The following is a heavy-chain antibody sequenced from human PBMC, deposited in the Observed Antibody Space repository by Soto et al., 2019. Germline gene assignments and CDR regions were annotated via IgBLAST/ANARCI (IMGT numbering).Heavy chain of an antibody. Sequence: SETLSLTCPVSGGSISSGDYYWSWIRQPPGKGLEWIGYIYYSGSTYYNPSLKSRVTISVDTSKNQFSLKLSSVTAADTAVYYCARDVSDSSGYYVAFDYWGQGTLVTVSS. D-gene: IGHD3-22*01. J-gene: IGHJ4*02. CDR2: IYYSGST. CDR1: GGSISSGDYY. V-gene: IGHV4-30-4*01. CDR3: ARDVSDSSGYYVAFDY.